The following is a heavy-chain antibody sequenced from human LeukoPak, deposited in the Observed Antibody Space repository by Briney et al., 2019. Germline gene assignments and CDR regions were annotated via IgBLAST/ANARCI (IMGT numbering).Heavy chain of an antibody. CDR1: GGTFSSYV. CDR3: ARGTKSSSQQFHYYYMDV. V-gene: IGHV1-69*13. Sequence: SVKVSCKASGGTFSSYVISWVRQAPGQGLAWMGGIIPIFGTANYAQKFQGRVTITADESTSTAYMELSSLRSEDTAVYYCARGTKSSSQQFHYYYMDVWGKGTTVTVSS. D-gene: IGHD6-6*01. CDR2: IIPIFGTA. J-gene: IGHJ6*03.